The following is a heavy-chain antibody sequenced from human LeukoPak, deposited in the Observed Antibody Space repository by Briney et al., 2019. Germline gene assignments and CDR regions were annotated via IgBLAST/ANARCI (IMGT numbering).Heavy chain of an antibody. Sequence: ASVKVSCKASGYTFTSYDINWVRQATGQGLEWMGWINPNSGNTGYAQKFQGRVTITRNTSISTVYMELSSLRSEDTAVYYCARGPPTAQYFQHWGQGTLVTVSS. D-gene: IGHD1-1*01. J-gene: IGHJ1*01. CDR2: INPNSGNT. CDR1: GYTFTSYD. CDR3: ARGPPTAQYFQH. V-gene: IGHV1-8*03.